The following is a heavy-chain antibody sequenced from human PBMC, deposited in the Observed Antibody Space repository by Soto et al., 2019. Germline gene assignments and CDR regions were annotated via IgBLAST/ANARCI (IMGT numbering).Heavy chain of an antibody. CDR2: INYRGYT. CDR3: ARHLIMTPIEARQWKFDS. D-gene: IGHD6-6*01. CDR1: GVSMTSSSYY. Sequence: PSETLSLTCSVSGVSMTSSSYYWGWIRQSPGRGLEWLGSINYRGYTDYNTALRSRLTISVDTSKSQISMRLSSVTASDTSVYYCARHLIMTPIEARQWKFDSWGQGILVTVSS. J-gene: IGHJ4*02. V-gene: IGHV4-39*01.